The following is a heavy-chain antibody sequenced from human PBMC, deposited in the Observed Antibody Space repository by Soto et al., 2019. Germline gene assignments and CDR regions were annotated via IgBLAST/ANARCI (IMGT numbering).Heavy chain of an antibody. CDR2: VYDSEST. V-gene: IGHV4-4*02. D-gene: IGHD5-18*01. CDR3: AKTHTGYSYGFYAV. CDR1: GGSISSGTW. Sequence: PSETLSLTCAVSGGSISSGTWWNWVRQPPGKGLEWIGEVYDSESTNYNPSLESRVNISVDTSKNQFSLRLRFVTAADTAVYYCAKTHTGYSYGFYAVWGQGVLVTVSS. J-gene: IGHJ4*02.